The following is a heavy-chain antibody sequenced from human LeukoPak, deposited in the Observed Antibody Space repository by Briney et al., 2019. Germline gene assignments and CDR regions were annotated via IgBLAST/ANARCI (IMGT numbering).Heavy chain of an antibody. J-gene: IGHJ2*01. CDR1: GFTFSSYG. CDR2: ISGSGGST. CDR3: ARDRAPPTSWYFDL. Sequence: GGTLRLSCAASGFTFSSYGMRWVRQAPGKGLEWVSAISGSGGSTYYADSVKGRFTISRDTSKNTLYLQMNSLRAEDTAVYYCARDRAPPTSWYFDLWGRGTLVTVSS. D-gene: IGHD3-10*01. V-gene: IGHV3-23*01.